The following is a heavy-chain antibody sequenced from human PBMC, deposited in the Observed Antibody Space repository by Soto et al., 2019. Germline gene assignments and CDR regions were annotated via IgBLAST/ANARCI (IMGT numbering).Heavy chain of an antibody. J-gene: IGHJ4*02. CDR2: IYFTGST. Sequence: PSETLSLTCTFSGGSINSYYWTWIRQPPGKELEWIGYIYFTGSTNYNPSLKSRVTISVDASKNQSSLKLSSVTAADTAVYYCARGGSGDYFDYWGQGTLVTVSS. D-gene: IGHD2-8*02. CDR3: ARGGSGDYFDY. V-gene: IGHV4-59*01. CDR1: GGSINSYY.